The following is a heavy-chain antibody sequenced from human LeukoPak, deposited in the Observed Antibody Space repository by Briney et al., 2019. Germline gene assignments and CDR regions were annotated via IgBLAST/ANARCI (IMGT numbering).Heavy chain of an antibody. CDR1: GGSIISGNW. J-gene: IGHJ4*02. Sequence: SGTLSLTCAVSGGSIISGNWWSWVRQPPGRGLEWIGEIYHSGRTNYNPSLKSRVTMSLDKSKNQFSLNLSSVTAADTALYYCASSDGLPPRSDSSYDVFDYWGQGTLVTVSS. D-gene: IGHD5-12*01. CDR2: IYHSGRT. CDR3: ASSDGLPPRSDSSYDVFDY. V-gene: IGHV4-4*02.